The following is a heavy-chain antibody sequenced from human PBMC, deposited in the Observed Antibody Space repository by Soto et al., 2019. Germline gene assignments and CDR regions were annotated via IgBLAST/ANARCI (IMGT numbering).Heavy chain of an antibody. CDR1: GFTFSSYS. CDR3: ARGTYYDFRSGLLPYYYGMDV. CDR2: ISSSSSTI. Sequence: PGGSLRLSCAASGFTFSSYSMNWVLQAPGKGLEWVSYISSSSSTIYYADSVKGRFTISRDNAKNSLYLQMTSLRDEDTAVYYCARGTYYDFRSGLLPYYYGMDVWGQGTTVTVSS. J-gene: IGHJ6*02. V-gene: IGHV3-48*02. D-gene: IGHD3-3*01.